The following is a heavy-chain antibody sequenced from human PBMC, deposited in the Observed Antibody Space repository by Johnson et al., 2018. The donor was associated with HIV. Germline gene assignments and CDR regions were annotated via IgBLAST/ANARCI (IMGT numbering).Heavy chain of an antibody. J-gene: IGHJ3*02. Sequence: QVLLVESGGGVVQPGRSLRLSCAASGFTFNSYAMHWVCQAPGKGLEWVAVISYDGRNQYYADSVKGRFTISREHSKNTLYLQMNSLRAEDTAVYYCAREFGDLRAFDIWGQGTMVTVSS. V-gene: IGHV3-30*14. CDR3: AREFGDLRAFDI. D-gene: IGHD3-16*01. CDR2: ISYDGRNQ. CDR1: GFTFNSYA.